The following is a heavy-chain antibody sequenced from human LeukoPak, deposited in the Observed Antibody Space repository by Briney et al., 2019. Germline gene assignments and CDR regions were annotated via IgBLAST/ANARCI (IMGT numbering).Heavy chain of an antibody. Sequence: GGSLRLSCAASGFTFSSYSMNWVRQAPGKGLEWVSSISSSSSYIYYADSVKGRFTISRDNAKNSLYLQMNSLRAEDTAVYYCARDQDFDNGDYAGVDYWGQGTLVTVSS. CDR2: ISSSSSYI. J-gene: IGHJ4*02. CDR1: GFTFSSYS. CDR3: ARDQDFDNGDYAGVDY. D-gene: IGHD4-17*01. V-gene: IGHV3-21*01.